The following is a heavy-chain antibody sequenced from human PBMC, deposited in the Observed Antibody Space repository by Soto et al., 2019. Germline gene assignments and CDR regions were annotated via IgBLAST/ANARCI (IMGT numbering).Heavy chain of an antibody. V-gene: IGHV1-69*13. CDR3: ARASYSSGWYLFNWFDP. J-gene: IGHJ5*02. CDR2: IIPIFGTA. D-gene: IGHD6-19*01. CDR1: GGTFSSYA. Sequence: SVKVSCKASGGTFSSYAISWVRQAPGQGLEWMGGIIPIFGTANYAQKFQGRVTITADESTSTAYMELSSLRSEDTAVYYCARASYSSGWYLFNWFDPWGQGTLVTVSS.